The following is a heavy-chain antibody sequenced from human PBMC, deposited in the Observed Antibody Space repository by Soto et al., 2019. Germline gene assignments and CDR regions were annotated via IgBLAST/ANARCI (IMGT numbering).Heavy chain of an antibody. D-gene: IGHD4-17*01. CDR1: GYTFTSYA. V-gene: IGHV1-3*01. CDR3: TGNTAPSDV. CDR2: INAGNGNT. J-gene: IGHJ6*02. Sequence: QVQLVQSGAEVKKPGASVKVSCKASGYTFTSYAMHWVRQAPGKRHEWMGWINAGNGNTKYSQKFQGRATITRETAAMTANMELSSAGSEDMAVYYSTGNTAPSDVWGQGTTVTVSS.